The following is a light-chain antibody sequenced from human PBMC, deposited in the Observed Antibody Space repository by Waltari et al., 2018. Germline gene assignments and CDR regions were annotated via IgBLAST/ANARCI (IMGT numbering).Light chain of an antibody. CDR3: CSVAGSYTWV. Sequence: QSALTQPASVSGSPGQSITLSCTGTSSDDGNYNLVSWYQQYPGKAPKVMIYDDNKRPSGVSDGVSGSQSGNTASLRISGVQAEDEADYDCCSVAGSYTWVFGGGTKLTVL. CDR1: SSDDGNYNL. V-gene: IGLV2-23*01. CDR2: DDN. J-gene: IGLJ3*02.